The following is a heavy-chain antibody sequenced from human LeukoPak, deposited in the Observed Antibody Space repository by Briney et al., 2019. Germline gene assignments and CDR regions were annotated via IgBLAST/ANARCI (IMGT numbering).Heavy chain of an antibody. D-gene: IGHD6-13*01. Sequence: PSETLSPSCTVSGGSISSSSYYWGWIRQPPGKGLEWIGSIYYSGSTYYNPSLKSRVTISVDTSKNQFSLKLSCVTAADTAVYYCARLARTAAGTDYWGQGTLVTVSS. CDR3: ARLARTAAGTDY. J-gene: IGHJ4*02. V-gene: IGHV4-39*01. CDR2: IYYSGST. CDR1: GGSISSSSYY.